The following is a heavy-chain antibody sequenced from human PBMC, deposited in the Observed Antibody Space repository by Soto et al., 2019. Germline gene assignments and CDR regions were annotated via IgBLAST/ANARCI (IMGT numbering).Heavy chain of an antibody. Sequence: GGSLRLSCAASVFTLSSYSMTWVRQAPGKGLEWLSYISRSSSTINYADSVKGRFTISRDNAKNSVYLELNSLRDEDTAVYYCARDPPNFYYYGMDVWGQGTTVTVSS. V-gene: IGHV3-48*02. CDR3: ARDPPNFYYYGMDV. CDR2: ISRSSSTI. CDR1: VFTLSSYS. J-gene: IGHJ6*02.